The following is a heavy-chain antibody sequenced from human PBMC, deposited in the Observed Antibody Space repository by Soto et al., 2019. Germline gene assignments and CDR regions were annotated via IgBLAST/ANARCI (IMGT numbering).Heavy chain of an antibody. J-gene: IGHJ5*02. V-gene: IGHV1-8*01. D-gene: IGHD2-21*01. CDR1: GYTFTSYD. CDR2: MNPNSGNT. CDR3: AAYLIQREWFDP. Sequence: ASVKVSCKASGYTFTSYDINWVRQATGQGLEWMGWMNPNSGNTGYAQKFQGRVTITRDMSTSTAYMELSSLRSEDTAVYYCAAYLIQREWFDPWGQGTLVTVSS.